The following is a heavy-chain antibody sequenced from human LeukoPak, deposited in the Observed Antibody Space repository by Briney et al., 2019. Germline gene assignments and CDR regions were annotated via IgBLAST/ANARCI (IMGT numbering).Heavy chain of an antibody. CDR3: ARGGSGITYYYAMDV. J-gene: IGHJ6*02. Sequence: PGGSLRLSCAASGFTFSSYSMNWVRQAPGKGLEWVSSISSSSSYIYYADSVKGRFTISRDNAKNTLYLQMNSLRVDDTAVYYCARGGSGITYYYAMDVWGQGTTVTVSS. D-gene: IGHD3-10*01. V-gene: IGHV3-21*01. CDR2: ISSSSSYI. CDR1: GFTFSSYS.